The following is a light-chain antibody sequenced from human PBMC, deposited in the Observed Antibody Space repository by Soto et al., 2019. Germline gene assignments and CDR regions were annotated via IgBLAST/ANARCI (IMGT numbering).Light chain of an antibody. CDR2: GAS. Sequence: DIQMTQSPSSVSASVGDRVTITCRASQGISNWLAWYQQQPGKAPKLLIYGASSLQSGVPSRFSGGGSGTHFTLIISSLQPEDFATYYCQKYNSAPWTFGQGTKVEIK. V-gene: IGKV1-12*01. J-gene: IGKJ1*01. CDR3: QKYNSAPWT. CDR1: QGISNW.